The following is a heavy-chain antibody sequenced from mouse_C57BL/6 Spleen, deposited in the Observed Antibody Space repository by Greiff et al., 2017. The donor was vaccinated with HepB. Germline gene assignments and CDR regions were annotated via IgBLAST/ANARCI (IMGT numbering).Heavy chain of an antibody. CDR1: GYTFTSYW. CDR2: IYPGSGST. Sequence: VQLQQPGAELVKPGASVKMSCKASGYTFTSYWITWVKQRPGQGLEWIGDIYPGSGSTNYNEKFKSKATLTVDTSSSTAYMQLSSLTSEDSAVYYCARGAAMITKAWFAYWGQGTLVTVSA. D-gene: IGHD2-4*01. J-gene: IGHJ3*01. V-gene: IGHV1-55*01. CDR3: ARGAAMITKAWFAY.